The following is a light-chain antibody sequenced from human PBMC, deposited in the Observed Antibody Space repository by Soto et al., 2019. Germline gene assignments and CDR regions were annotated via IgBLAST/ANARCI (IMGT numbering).Light chain of an antibody. CDR1: SSNIGSNY. CDR2: RNN. J-gene: IGLJ1*01. Sequence: QSVLTQPPSASGTPGQRVTISCSGSSSNIGSNYVYWYQQPPGTAPKLLIYRNNQRPSGVPDRFSGSKSGTSASLAISGLRSEDEADYYCAAWDDSLSGRYVFGTGTKLTVL. V-gene: IGLV1-47*01. CDR3: AAWDDSLSGRYV.